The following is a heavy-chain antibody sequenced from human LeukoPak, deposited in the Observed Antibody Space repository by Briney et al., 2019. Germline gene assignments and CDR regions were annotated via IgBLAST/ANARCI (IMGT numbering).Heavy chain of an antibody. D-gene: IGHD2-21*02. J-gene: IGHJ4*02. V-gene: IGHV1-69*02. CDR3: ATKGYCGGDCHFDY. Sequence: ASVKVSCKASGGTFSSYTISWVRQAPGQGLEWMGRIIPTLGIANYAQKFQGRVTITADKSTSTAYMELSSLRSEDTAVYYCATKGYCGGDCHFDYWGQGTLVTVSS. CDR2: IIPTLGIA. CDR1: GGTFSSYT.